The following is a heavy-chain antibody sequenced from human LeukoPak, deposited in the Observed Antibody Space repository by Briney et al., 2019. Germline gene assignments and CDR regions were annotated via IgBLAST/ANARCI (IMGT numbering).Heavy chain of an antibody. V-gene: IGHV4-39*07. CDR2: INHSGST. CDR3: ARLHYYDRLNLNN. Sequence: PSETLSLTCTVSGGSISSSSYYWGRIRQPPGKGLEWIGEINHSGSTNYNPSLKSRVTISVDTSKNQFSLKLSSVTAADTAVYYCARLHYYDRLNLNNWGQGTLVTVSS. J-gene: IGHJ4*02. CDR1: GGSISSSSYY. D-gene: IGHD3-22*01.